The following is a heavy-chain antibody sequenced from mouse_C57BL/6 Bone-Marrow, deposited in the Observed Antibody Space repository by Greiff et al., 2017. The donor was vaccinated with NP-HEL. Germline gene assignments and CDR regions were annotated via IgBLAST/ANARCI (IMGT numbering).Heavy chain of an antibody. CDR2: ISPSSGGT. CDR3: ARGCGSGYAMDY. CDR1: GYTFTSYW. V-gene: IGHV1-53*01. J-gene: IGHJ4*01. Sequence: QVQLQQPGTELVKPGASVKLSCTASGYTFTSYWMHWVRQRPGQGLEWIGNISPSSGGTNYTEKFKGKATLTVDKSSSTAFLQLSSLTSEDAAVYYCARGCGSGYAMDYWGQGTSVTVAS. D-gene: IGHD1-1*01.